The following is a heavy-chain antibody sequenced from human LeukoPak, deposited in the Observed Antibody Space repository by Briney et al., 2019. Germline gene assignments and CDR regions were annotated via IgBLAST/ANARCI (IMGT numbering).Heavy chain of an antibody. J-gene: IGHJ4*02. CDR2: ISSSGSTI. V-gene: IGHV3-48*04. CDR3: AREGGGGDGYNSNFDY. D-gene: IGHD5-24*01. CDR1: GFTFSSYG. Sequence: GGSLRLSCAASGFTFSSYGMHWVRQAPGKGLEWVSYISSSGSTIYYADSVKGRFTISRDNAKNSLYLQMNSLRAEDTAVYYCAREGGGGDGYNSNFDYWGQGTLVTVSS.